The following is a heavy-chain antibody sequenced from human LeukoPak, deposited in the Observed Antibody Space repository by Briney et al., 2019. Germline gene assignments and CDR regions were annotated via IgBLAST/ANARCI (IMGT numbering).Heavy chain of an antibody. CDR2: IYYSRCT. CDR3: ARHGANRQQLVMAFDI. Sequence: SETLSLTCTGSGDSISSYYWSWIRQPPGKGLEWIGYIYYSRCTNYNPSLKSRVTISIDTSKNQFSLKLNSVNAADTAVYYCARHGANRQQLVMAFDIWGQGTMVTVSS. D-gene: IGHD6-13*01. V-gene: IGHV4-59*08. J-gene: IGHJ3*02. CDR1: GDSISSYY.